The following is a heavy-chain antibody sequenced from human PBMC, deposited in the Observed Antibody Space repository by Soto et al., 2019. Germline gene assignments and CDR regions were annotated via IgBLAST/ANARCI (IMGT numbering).Heavy chain of an antibody. D-gene: IGHD3-22*01. CDR3: AKDRHEIVVGSLYYGMGV. J-gene: IGHJ6*02. V-gene: IGHV3-23*01. CDR1: GFTFSSYA. CDR2: ISGSGGST. Sequence: GGSLRLPCAASGFTFSSYAMSWVRQAPGKGLEWVSAISGSGGSTYYADSVKGRFTISRDNSKNTLYLQMNSLRAEDTAVYYCAKDRHEIVVGSLYYGMGVWGQGTTVTVSS.